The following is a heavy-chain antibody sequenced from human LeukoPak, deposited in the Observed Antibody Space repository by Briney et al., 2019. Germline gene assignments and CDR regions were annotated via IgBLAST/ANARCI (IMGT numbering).Heavy chain of an antibody. Sequence: GGSLRLSCAASGFTFSSYGMSWVRQAPGKGLEWVSAISGSGGSTYYADSVKGRFTISRDNSKNTLYLQMNSLRAEDTAVYYCARSRYYDSSFDYWGQGTLVTVSS. CDR3: ARSRYYDSSFDY. D-gene: IGHD3-22*01. J-gene: IGHJ4*02. CDR2: ISGSGGST. V-gene: IGHV3-23*01. CDR1: GFTFSSYG.